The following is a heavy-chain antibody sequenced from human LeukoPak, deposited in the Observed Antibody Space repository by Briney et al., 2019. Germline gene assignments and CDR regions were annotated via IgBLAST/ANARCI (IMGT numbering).Heavy chain of an antibody. CDR1: GGSISSYY. CDR3: ARYFLGYCSSTSCSKDYYGMDV. V-gene: IGHV4-59*08. D-gene: IGHD2-2*01. Sequence: KPSETLSLTCTDSGGSISSYYWSWIRQPPGKGLEWIGYIYYSGSTNYNPSLKSRVTISVDTSKNQFSLKLSSVTAADTAVYYCARYFLGYCSSTSCSKDYYGMDVWGQGTTVTVSS. J-gene: IGHJ6*02. CDR2: IYYSGST.